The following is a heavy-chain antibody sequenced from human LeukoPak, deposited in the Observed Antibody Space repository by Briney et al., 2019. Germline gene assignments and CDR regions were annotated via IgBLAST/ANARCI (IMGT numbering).Heavy chain of an antibody. CDR1: GFTFDDYA. V-gene: IGHV3-9*01. CDR2: ISWNSGSI. CDR3: ASFGY. D-gene: IGHD3-10*01. Sequence: QPGRSLRLSCAASGFTFDDYAMHWVRQAPGKGLEWVSGISWNSGSIGYADSVKGRFTISRDNAKNSLYLQMNSLRAEDTALYYCASFGYWGQGTLVTVSS. J-gene: IGHJ4*02.